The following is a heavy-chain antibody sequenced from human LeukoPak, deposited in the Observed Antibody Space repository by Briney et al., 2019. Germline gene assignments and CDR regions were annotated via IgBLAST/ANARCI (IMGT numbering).Heavy chain of an antibody. CDR2: ISTYNGNT. J-gene: IGHJ4*02. CDR1: GYTFTNYD. Sequence: ASVKVSCTASGYTFTNYDINWVRQAPGHGLEGMGWISTYNGNTNYAQKLQGRVTMTTDTSTSTVYMELRSLRSDDTAVYYCAKIAYGANFFDYWGQGTLVTVSP. CDR3: AKIAYGANFFDY. V-gene: IGHV1-18*01. D-gene: IGHD4/OR15-4a*01.